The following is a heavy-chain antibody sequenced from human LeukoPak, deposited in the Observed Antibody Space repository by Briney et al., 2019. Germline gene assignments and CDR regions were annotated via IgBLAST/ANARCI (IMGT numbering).Heavy chain of an antibody. V-gene: IGHV4-39*07. Sequence: SETLSLTCTVSGGSISTSSYYWGWVRQPPGKGLEWIGNIFYSGSTYYSPSLKSRVTISVDTSKNQFSLKLSSVTAADTAVYYCARFRRQWLVDYWGQGTLVTVSS. J-gene: IGHJ4*02. CDR1: GGSISTSSYY. CDR2: IFYSGST. D-gene: IGHD6-19*01. CDR3: ARFRRQWLVDY.